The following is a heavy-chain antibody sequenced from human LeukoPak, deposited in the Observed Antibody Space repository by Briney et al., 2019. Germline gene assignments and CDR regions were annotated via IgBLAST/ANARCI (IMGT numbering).Heavy chain of an antibody. Sequence: PSETLSLTCTVSSGSISNYYWSWIRQPAGKGLEWIGRIYSSGSTNMNPSLESRVTMSLDTSKNQFSLKLSSVTAADTAVYYCAREGNCSSTSCYTDYWGQGTLVTVSS. J-gene: IGHJ4*02. CDR2: IYSSGST. V-gene: IGHV4-4*07. D-gene: IGHD2-2*02. CDR1: SGSISNYY. CDR3: AREGNCSSTSCYTDY.